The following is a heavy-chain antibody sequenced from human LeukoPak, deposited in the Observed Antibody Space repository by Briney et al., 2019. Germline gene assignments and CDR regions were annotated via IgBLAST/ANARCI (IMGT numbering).Heavy chain of an antibody. V-gene: IGHV3-30*02. CDR2: IRYDGSNK. Sequence: PGGSLRLSCAASGFTFSSYGMHWVRQAPGKGLEWVAFIRYDGSNKYYADSVKGRFTISRDNSKNTLYLQMNSLRAEDTAVYYCAKDRRPSYYDSSGYSDYWGQGTLVTVSS. CDR1: GFTFSSYG. J-gene: IGHJ4*02. D-gene: IGHD3-22*01. CDR3: AKDRRPSYYDSSGYSDY.